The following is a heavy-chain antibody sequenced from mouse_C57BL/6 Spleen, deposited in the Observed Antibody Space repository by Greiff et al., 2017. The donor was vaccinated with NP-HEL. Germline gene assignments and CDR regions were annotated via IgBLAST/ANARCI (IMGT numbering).Heavy chain of an antibody. D-gene: IGHD2-12*01. J-gene: IGHJ3*01. CDR3: ASPDDGAWFAY. CDR2: IRNKANGYTT. Sequence: EVQLVESGGGLVQPGGSLSLSCAASGFTFTDYYMSWVRQPPGKALEWLGFIRNKANGYTTEYSASVKGRFTISRDNSQSILYLQMNALRAEDSATYYCASPDDGAWFAYWGQGTLVTVSA. V-gene: IGHV7-3*01. CDR1: GFTFTDYY.